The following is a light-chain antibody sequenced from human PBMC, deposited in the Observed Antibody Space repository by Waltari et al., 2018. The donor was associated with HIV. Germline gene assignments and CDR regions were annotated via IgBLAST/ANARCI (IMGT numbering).Light chain of an antibody. CDR1: NLGDNY. V-gene: IGLV3-1*01. CDR3: QAWDSSSDWV. CDR2: HDS. Sequence: SYELTQPPSVSVSPGQTASIPCPGVNLGDNYACWYQQKPGQSHVLVTYHDSKRPSGIPERFSGSNSGNTATLTISGTQAMDEADYYCQAWDSSSDWVFGGGTKLTVL. J-gene: IGLJ3*02.